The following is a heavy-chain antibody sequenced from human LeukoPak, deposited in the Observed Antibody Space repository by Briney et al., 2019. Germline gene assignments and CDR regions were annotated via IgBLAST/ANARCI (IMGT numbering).Heavy chain of an antibody. CDR2: INTNSGFT. CDR1: GYPFTGNY. D-gene: IGHD2-2*01. Sequence: ASVKVSCKASGYPFTGNYLHWVRQAPGQGLEWMGWINTNSGFTNYAQKYQGRVTMTRATSISTAYMELSRLRSDDTAVYYCARLADCSSSSCRSFDYWGQGTLVTVSS. CDR3: ARLADCSSSSCRSFDY. V-gene: IGHV1-2*02. J-gene: IGHJ4*02.